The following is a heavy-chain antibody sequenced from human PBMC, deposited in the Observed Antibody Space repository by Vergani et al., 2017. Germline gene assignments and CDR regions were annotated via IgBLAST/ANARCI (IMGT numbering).Heavy chain of an antibody. Sequence: EVQVVASGGNLVQPGGSLRLSCSISAFTFNNYHMNWVRQAPGKGLEWMSNIRTTTESGSFDADSVKGRFSISIDDAKNSLYLQMTRLRVEDTAVYFCVSEYKYGFDCLGLGTLVTVSP. CDR3: VSEYKYGFDC. CDR1: AFTFNNYH. D-gene: IGHD1-14*01. J-gene: IGHJ4*02. V-gene: IGHV3-48*03. CDR2: IRTTTESGS.